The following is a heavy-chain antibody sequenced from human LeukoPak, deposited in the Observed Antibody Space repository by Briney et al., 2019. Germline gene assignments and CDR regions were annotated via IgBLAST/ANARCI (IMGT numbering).Heavy chain of an antibody. D-gene: IGHD6-19*01. CDR1: GFTFSSYG. CDR2: ISYDGSNK. J-gene: IGHJ4*02. Sequence: GGSLRLSCAASGFTFSSYGMHWVRQAPGKGLEWVAVISYDGSNKYYADSVKGRFTISRDNSKNTLYLQMNSLKTDDTAVYYCTRQFHSSGWYFTFASWGQGTLVSVSS. CDR3: TRQFHSSGWYFTFAS. V-gene: IGHV3-30*03.